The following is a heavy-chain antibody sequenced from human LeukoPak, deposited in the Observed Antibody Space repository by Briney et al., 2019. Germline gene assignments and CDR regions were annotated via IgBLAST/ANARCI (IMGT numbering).Heavy chain of an antibody. D-gene: IGHD6-19*01. J-gene: IGHJ3*02. CDR1: GGSFSGYY. CDR2: INHSGST. V-gene: IGHV4-34*01. Sequence: SETLSLTCAVYGGSFSGYYWSWIRQPPGKGLGWIGEINHSGSTNYNPSLKSRVTISVDTSKNQFSLKLSSVTAADTAVYYCARGRYSSGWYWGGAFDIWGQGTMVTVSS. CDR3: ARGRYSSGWYWGGAFDI.